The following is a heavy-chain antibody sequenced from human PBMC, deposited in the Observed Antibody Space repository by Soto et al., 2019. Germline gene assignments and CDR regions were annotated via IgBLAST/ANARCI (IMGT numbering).Heavy chain of an antibody. CDR3: GILDMITFGGVIGPNDAFDS. V-gene: IGHV4-4*02. Sequence: SETLSLTCAVSGGSVSSSNWWSWVRQPPGKGLEWIGYISHSGSTTYNPSLKSRVIISVDKSKNQFSLRLTSVTAADTAVYYCGILDMITFGGVIGPNDAFDSWGQGKMVTVSS. CDR2: ISHSGST. D-gene: IGHD3-16*02. J-gene: IGHJ3*02. CDR1: GGSVSSSNW.